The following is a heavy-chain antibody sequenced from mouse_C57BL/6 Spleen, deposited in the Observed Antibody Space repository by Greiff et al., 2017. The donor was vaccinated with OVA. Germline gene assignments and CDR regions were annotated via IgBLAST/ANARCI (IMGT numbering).Heavy chain of an antibody. Sequence: VQLQQSGPELMKPGASVKISCKASGYTFTDYYMNWVKQSPGKSLEWIGDINPNNGGTSYNQKFKGKATLTVDKSSSTAYMELRSLTSEDSAVYYCARSIYYGNHWYFDVWGTGTTVTVSS. J-gene: IGHJ1*03. CDR3: ARSIYYGNHWYFDV. V-gene: IGHV1-26*01. D-gene: IGHD2-1*01. CDR2: INPNNGGT. CDR1: GYTFTDYY.